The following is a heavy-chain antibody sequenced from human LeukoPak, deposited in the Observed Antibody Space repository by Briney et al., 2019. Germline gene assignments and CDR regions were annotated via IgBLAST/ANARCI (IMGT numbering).Heavy chain of an antibody. J-gene: IGHJ4*02. CDR3: ASNLWFGESDY. Sequence: PSETLSLTCTVSGGSISSSSYYWGWIRQPPGKGLEWIESIYYSGSTYYNPSLKSRVTISVDTSKNQSSLKLSSVTAADTAVYYCASNLWFGESDYWGQGTLVTVSS. CDR1: GGSISSSSYY. V-gene: IGHV4-39*01. D-gene: IGHD3-10*01. CDR2: IYYSGST.